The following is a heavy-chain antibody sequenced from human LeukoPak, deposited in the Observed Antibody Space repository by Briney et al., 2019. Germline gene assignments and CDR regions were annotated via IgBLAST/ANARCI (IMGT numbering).Heavy chain of an antibody. V-gene: IGHV1-2*02. CDR2: INPHSGGT. D-gene: IGHD6-19*01. CDR3: ARLHTSGDNN. Sequence: ASVKVSCKASGDTFTGYHMHWVRQAPGQGLEWMGWINPHSGGTNYAQKFQGRVTMTMDTSFITAYMELSRLSSDDTAVYYCARLHTSGDNNWGQGTLVTVSS. J-gene: IGHJ4*02. CDR1: GDTFTGYH.